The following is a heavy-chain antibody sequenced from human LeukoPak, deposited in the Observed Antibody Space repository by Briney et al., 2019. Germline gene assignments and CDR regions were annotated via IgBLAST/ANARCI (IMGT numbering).Heavy chain of an antibody. Sequence: PGGSLRLSCAASGFTFSSYAMSWVRQAPGKGLEWVAVISYDGSNKYYADSVKGRFTISRDNSKNTLYLQMNSLRAEDTAVYYCARDLKWEPIRGDYWGQGTLVTVSS. CDR2: ISYDGSNK. D-gene: IGHD1-26*01. CDR3: ARDLKWEPIRGDY. J-gene: IGHJ4*02. V-gene: IGHV3-30-3*01. CDR1: GFTFSSYA.